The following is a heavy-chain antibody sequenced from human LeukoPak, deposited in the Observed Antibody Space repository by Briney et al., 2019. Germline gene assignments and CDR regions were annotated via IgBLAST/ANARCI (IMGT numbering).Heavy chain of an antibody. CDR1: GFTFSSYW. CDR2: LKLDGSDT. V-gene: IGHV3-7*04. J-gene: IGHJ4*02. Sequence: GGSLRVSCAASGFTFSSYWMTWVRQAPGKGLEWVASLKLDGSDTYYVDSVKGRFAISRDNAKNSLYLQMNSLRAEDTAVYYCARDRFGYGDPAFDYWGQGTLVTVYS. D-gene: IGHD4-17*01. CDR3: ARDRFGYGDPAFDY.